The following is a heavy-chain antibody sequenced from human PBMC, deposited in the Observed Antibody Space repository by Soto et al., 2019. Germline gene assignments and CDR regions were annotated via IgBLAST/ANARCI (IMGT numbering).Heavy chain of an antibody. V-gene: IGHV1-3*01. CDR1: GYTFTSYA. J-gene: IGHJ6*02. D-gene: IGHD2-15*01. Sequence: ASVKVSCKASGYTFTSYAMHWVRQAPGQRLEWMGWINAGNGNTKYSQKFQGRVTITRDTSASTAYMELSSLRSEDTAVNYCARAEVVVADYYYYGMDVWGQGTTVTVSS. CDR3: ARAEVVVADYYYYGMDV. CDR2: INAGNGNT.